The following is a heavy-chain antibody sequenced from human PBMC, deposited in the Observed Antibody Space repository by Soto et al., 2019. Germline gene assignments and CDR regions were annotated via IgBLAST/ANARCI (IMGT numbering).Heavy chain of an antibody. D-gene: IGHD2-15*01. V-gene: IGHV4-30-4*01. CDR3: ARDQDCSGGSCLKRDYYYYGMDV. CDR2: IYYSGST. CDR1: GGSISSGDYH. J-gene: IGHJ6*02. Sequence: QVQLQESGPGLVKPSQTLSLTCTVSGGSISSGDYHWSWIRQPPGKGLEWIGYIYYSGSTYYNPSLKSRVTISVDTSKNQFSLKLSSVTAADTAVYYCARDQDCSGGSCLKRDYYYYGMDVWGQGTTVTVSS.